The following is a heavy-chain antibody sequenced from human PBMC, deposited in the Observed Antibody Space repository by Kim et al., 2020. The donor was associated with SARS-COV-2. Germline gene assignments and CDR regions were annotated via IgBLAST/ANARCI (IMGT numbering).Heavy chain of an antibody. CDR2: IYHSGST. CDR3: ARDDVQIAAAGTWEDYYGMDV. CDR1: GGSISSSNW. J-gene: IGHJ6*02. Sequence: SETLSLTCAVSGGSISSSNWWSWVRQPPGKGLEWIGEIYHSGSTNYNPSLKSRVTISVDKSKNQFSLKLSSVTAADTAVYYCARDDVQIAAAGTWEDYYGMDVWGQGTTVTVSS. D-gene: IGHD6-13*01. V-gene: IGHV4-4*02.